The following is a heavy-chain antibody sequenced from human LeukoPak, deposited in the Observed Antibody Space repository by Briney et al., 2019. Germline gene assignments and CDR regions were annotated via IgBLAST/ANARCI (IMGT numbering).Heavy chain of an antibody. CDR2: IYSGGST. Sequence: PGGSLRLFYAASGFTVSSNYMRWVRQAAGKGLEWVSVIYSGGSTYYADSVKGRFSISRDNSKNTLHLQMNSLRVEDTAVYYCARDFCRACSCYPDNWGQGSLVTVSS. J-gene: IGHJ4*02. CDR3: ARDFCRACSCYPDN. CDR1: GFTVSSNY. V-gene: IGHV3-66*01. D-gene: IGHD2-15*01.